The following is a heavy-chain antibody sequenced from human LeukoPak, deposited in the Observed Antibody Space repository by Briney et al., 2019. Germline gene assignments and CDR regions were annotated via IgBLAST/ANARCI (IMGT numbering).Heavy chain of an antibody. D-gene: IGHD3-22*01. Sequence: GRSLRLSCAASGFTFDDYAVHWVRQAPGKGLEWVSGISWNSGSIGYADSVKGRFTISRDNAKNSLYLQMNSLRAEDTAVYYCAREGGYYHLDYWGQGTLVTVSS. CDR3: AREGGYYHLDY. V-gene: IGHV3-9*01. CDR1: GFTFDDYA. J-gene: IGHJ4*02. CDR2: ISWNSGSI.